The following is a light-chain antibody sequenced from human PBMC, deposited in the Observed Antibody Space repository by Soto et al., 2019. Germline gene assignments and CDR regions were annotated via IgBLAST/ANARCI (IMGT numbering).Light chain of an antibody. CDR2: DAS. Sequence: EIVLTQSPATLSLSPGERATLSCRASQSVSNYLAWYHQRPGQAPRLLIYDASNRATGIPARFSGSGSGTDFTLTISSLEPEDFAVYYCQQRSNWPRFTFGQGTKLDIK. CDR1: QSVSNY. CDR3: QQRSNWPRFT. J-gene: IGKJ2*01. V-gene: IGKV3-11*01.